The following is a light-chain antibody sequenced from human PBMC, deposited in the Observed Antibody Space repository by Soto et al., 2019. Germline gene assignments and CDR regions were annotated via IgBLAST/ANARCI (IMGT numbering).Light chain of an antibody. J-gene: IGKJ4*01. CDR1: QSISSY. CDR3: QQSYSTPLT. Sequence: DIPMTQSPSSLSASVGDRVTITCRASQSISSYLNWYQQKPGKAPKLLLYAESSLQSGVPSRFSGSGSGTDFTLTISSLQPEDFATYYCQQSYSTPLTFGGGTKVEIK. V-gene: IGKV1-39*01. CDR2: AES.